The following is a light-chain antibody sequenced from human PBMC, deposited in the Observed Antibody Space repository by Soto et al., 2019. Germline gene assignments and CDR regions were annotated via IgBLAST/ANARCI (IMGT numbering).Light chain of an antibody. J-gene: IGLJ2*01. Sequence: QSALTQPRSVSGSPGQSVTISCTGTSSDVGGHNYVSWYQQHPGKAPKLMISSVSKRPSGVPDRFSGSKSGNTASLTISGLQAEDEADYYCSSYTSSSTPHVVFGGGTKLTVL. CDR1: SSDVGGHNY. CDR3: SSYTSSSTPHVV. V-gene: IGLV2-11*01. CDR2: SVS.